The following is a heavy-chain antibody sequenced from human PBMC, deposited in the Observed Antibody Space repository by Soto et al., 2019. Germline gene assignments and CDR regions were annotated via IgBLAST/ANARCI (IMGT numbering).Heavy chain of an antibody. D-gene: IGHD5-18*01. CDR2: ISSSSTYT. V-gene: IGHV3-11*06. CDR3: AREDVDTTMVYFDY. J-gene: IGHJ4*02. CDR1: GFTLSDYY. Sequence: PGGSLRLSCAASGFTLSDYYMSWIRQAPGKGLEWVSDISSSSTYTNYADSVKGRFTISRDNAKKSLYLQMNSLRAEDTAVYYCAREDVDTTMVYFDYWGKGTLVTVSS.